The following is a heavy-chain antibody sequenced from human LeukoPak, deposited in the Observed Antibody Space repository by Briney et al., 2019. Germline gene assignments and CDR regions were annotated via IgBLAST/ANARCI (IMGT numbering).Heavy chain of an antibody. CDR3: ARGTLRIAAALFDP. CDR1: SGSISSYY. Sequence: PSETLSLTCTVSSGSISSYYWSWIRQPPGKPLEYIGYIYYSGSTNYNPSLKSRVTISIDTSKNQFSLKLRSVTAADTAMYYCARGTLRIAAALFDPWGQGTLVTVSS. J-gene: IGHJ5*02. CDR2: IYYSGST. D-gene: IGHD6-13*01. V-gene: IGHV4-59*01.